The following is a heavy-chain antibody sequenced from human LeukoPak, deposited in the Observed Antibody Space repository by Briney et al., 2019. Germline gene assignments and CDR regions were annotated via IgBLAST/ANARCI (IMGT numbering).Heavy chain of an antibody. V-gene: IGHV1-8*01. CDR3: ARGAPGSYCSGGSCPYFDY. CDR1: GYTFTSYD. D-gene: IGHD2-15*01. CDR2: MNPNSGNT. J-gene: IGHJ4*02. Sequence: AASVKVSCKASGYTFTSYDINWVRQATGQGLEWMGWMNPNSGNTGYAQKFQGRVTMTRNTSISTAHMELSSLGSEDTAVYYCARGAPGSYCSGGSCPYFDYWGQGTLVAVSS.